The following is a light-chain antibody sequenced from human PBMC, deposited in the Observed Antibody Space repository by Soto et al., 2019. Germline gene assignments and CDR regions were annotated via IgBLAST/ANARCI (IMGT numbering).Light chain of an antibody. V-gene: IGKV3-20*01. CDR3: QQYGSSPPIT. CDR1: QSVSSNY. Sequence: EIVLTQSPDTLSLSPGERATLSCRASQSVSSNYLAWYQQKPGQAPRLLIYGASTMATGIPDRFSGSGSGTDFTLTISRLEPEDFAVYYCQQYGSSPPITFGQGTRLEIK. J-gene: IGKJ5*01. CDR2: GAS.